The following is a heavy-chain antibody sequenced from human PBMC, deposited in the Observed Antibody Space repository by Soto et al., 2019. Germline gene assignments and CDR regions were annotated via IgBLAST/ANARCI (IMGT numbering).Heavy chain of an antibody. CDR2: ISDSGGT. Sequence: GGSLRLSCAASGFSFNIYGMSWVRQAPGKGLEWVSSISDSGGTYYADSVKGRFTISRDNSKNTLYLQMNSLRAEDTAVYYCASRGRSDSYYHYSMDVWGRGTTVTVSS. CDR1: GFSFNIYG. D-gene: IGHD3-3*01. CDR3: ASRGRSDSYYHYSMDV. V-gene: IGHV3-23*01. J-gene: IGHJ6*03.